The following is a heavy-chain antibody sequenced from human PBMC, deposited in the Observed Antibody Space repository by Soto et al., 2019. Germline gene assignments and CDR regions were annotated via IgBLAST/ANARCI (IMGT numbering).Heavy chain of an antibody. V-gene: IGHV1-18*01. CDR2: ISAYNGNT. Sequence: ASVKVSCKASGYAFESYGFTWVRQAPGQGLEWMGWISAYNGNTIYAQKFQGRLTVTIDTSTNTGYMELRSLTSDDTALYYCAREKWVATDFYGLDVWGQGTTVTVSS. J-gene: IGHJ6*02. D-gene: IGHD5-12*01. CDR1: GYAFESYG. CDR3: AREKWVATDFYGLDV.